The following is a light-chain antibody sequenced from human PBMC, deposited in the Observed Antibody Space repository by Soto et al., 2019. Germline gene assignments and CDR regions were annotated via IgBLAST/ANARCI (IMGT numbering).Light chain of an antibody. CDR3: QSYDISLHNYV. J-gene: IGLJ1*01. CDR2: GDN. V-gene: IGLV1-40*01. CDR1: SSNIGRNS. Sequence: QSVLTQPSSASGTPGQRVTIFCSGSSSNIGRNSVHWYQHLPGTAPKLLIYGDNNRPSGVPDRFSGSKSGTSASLAITRLQAEDEADYYCQSYDISLHNYVFGTGTKLTVL.